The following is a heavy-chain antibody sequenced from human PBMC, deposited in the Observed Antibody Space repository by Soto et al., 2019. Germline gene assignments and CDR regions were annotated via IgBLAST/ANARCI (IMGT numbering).Heavy chain of an antibody. CDR1: GGTISSSS. V-gene: IGHV4-59*01. D-gene: IGHD3-10*01. CDR3: ARGQGLWFGELLPRTYWYFDL. CDR2: IYYSGST. Sequence: NPSETLSLTRTVSGGTISSSSCCWIRQHPGKGLEWIGYIYYSGSTNYNPSLKSRVTISVDTSKNQFSLKLSSVTAADTAVYYCARGQGLWFGELLPRTYWYFDLWGRGTLVTVSS. J-gene: IGHJ2*01.